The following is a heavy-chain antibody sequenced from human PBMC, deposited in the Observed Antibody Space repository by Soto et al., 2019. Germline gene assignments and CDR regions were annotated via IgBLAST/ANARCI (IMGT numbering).Heavy chain of an antibody. D-gene: IGHD3-22*01. J-gene: IGHJ3*02. V-gene: IGHV5-10-1*01. Sequence: GESLKISCKGSGYSFTSYWISWVRQMPGKGLEWMGRIDPSDSYTNYSPSFQGHVTISADKSISTAYLQWSSLKASDTAMYYCARLYADYYDSSGQNAFDIWGQGTMVTVSS. CDR1: GYSFTSYW. CDR3: ARLYADYYDSSGQNAFDI. CDR2: IDPSDSYT.